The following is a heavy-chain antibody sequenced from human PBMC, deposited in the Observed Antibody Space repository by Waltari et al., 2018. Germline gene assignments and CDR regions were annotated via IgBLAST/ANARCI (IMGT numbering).Heavy chain of an antibody. CDR2: IHHSGST. V-gene: IGHV4-31*03. CDR1: GASISSGGYY. D-gene: IGHD3-3*01. CDR3: ARGILGATANSYYHHGMDV. Sequence: QVQLQESGPGLVKPSQTLSLTCTVPGASISSGGYYWTWIRQHPGKALEWVGIIHHSGSTSYNPSLKNRVTIESDTSKNEFSLRLTSMTAADTAVYYCARGILGATANSYYHHGMDVWGQGTAVTVSS. J-gene: IGHJ6*02.